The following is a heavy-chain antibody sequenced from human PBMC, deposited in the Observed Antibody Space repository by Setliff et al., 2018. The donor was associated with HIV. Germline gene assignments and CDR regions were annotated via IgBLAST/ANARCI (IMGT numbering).Heavy chain of an antibody. D-gene: IGHD3-10*01. V-gene: IGHV3-23*01. CDR3: AKDWDGSGSYYQYNWFDP. J-gene: IGHJ5*02. CDR1: GFTFATYA. Sequence: LRLSCAASGFTFATYAMSWVRQAPGKGLEWVSAISGSGGSTYYADSVKGRFTISRDNSKSTLYLRMNSLRDEDTAVYYCAKDWDGSGSYYQYNWFDPWGQGTLVTVSS. CDR2: ISGSGGST.